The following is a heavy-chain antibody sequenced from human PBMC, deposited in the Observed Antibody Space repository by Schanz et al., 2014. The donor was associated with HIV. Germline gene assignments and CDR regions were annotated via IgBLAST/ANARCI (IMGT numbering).Heavy chain of an antibody. J-gene: IGHJ4*02. CDR2: ISYDGVNV. CDR3: ARDLRGHFDY. D-gene: IGHD3-10*01. Sequence: QVQLVESGGGLVKPGGSLRLTCAASGFTFNTYGMHWVRQAPGKGLEWVAGISYDGVNVYYADSVKGRFTISRDNPKSALFLQMNSLRREDSALYFCARDLRGHFDYWSRGTLVAVSS. V-gene: IGHV3-30*03. CDR1: GFTFNTYG.